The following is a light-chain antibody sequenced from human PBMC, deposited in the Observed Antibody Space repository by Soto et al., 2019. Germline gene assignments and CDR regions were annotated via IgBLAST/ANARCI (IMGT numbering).Light chain of an antibody. Sequence: QAVVTQPPSVSGAPGQRVTISCTGSSSNFGAGYHVHWYQQLPRTAPKLLIYNNNNRPSGVPDRFSGSKSGTSASLAITGLQAEDEADYYCQSYDSSLSGWVFGGGTKLTVL. J-gene: IGLJ3*02. CDR2: NNN. V-gene: IGLV1-40*01. CDR3: QSYDSSLSGWV. CDR1: SSNFGAGYH.